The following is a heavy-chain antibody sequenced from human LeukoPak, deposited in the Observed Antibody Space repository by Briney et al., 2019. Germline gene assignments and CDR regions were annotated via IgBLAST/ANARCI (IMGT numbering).Heavy chain of an antibody. J-gene: IGHJ4*02. D-gene: IGHD1/OR15-1a*01. CDR3: AREGNTVGYPDY. Sequence: SETLSLTCAVSGGSISSSNWWSWVRQPPGKGLEWIGEIYYSGSTYYNPSLKSRVTISVDTSKNQFSLKLSSVTAADTAVYYCAREGNTVGYPDYWGQGTLVTVSS. CDR2: IYYSGST. V-gene: IGHV4-4*02. CDR1: GGSISSSNW.